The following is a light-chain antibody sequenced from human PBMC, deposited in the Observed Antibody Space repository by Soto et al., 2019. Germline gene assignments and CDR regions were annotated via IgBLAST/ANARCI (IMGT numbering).Light chain of an antibody. Sequence: DIQMTQSPSSLSASVGDRVTITCRASQNIIFYLNWYQQRIGKSPKLLIYAASNLQSGVPSRFSGSGSGTDFTLTISRLQPGDVATYYCQNYNSAPLTFGGGTKVDIK. CDR2: AAS. CDR3: QNYNSAPLT. CDR1: QNIIFY. J-gene: IGKJ4*01. V-gene: IGKV1-39*01.